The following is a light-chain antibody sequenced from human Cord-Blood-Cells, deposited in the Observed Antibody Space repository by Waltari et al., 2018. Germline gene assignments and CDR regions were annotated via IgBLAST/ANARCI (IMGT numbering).Light chain of an antibody. V-gene: IGLV1-47*01. CDR1: SSNIGSNY. J-gene: IGLJ1*01. Sequence: QSVLTQPPSASGTPGQRVTIPCSGSSSNIGSNYVYWYQQLPGTAPKLLIYWNNQGPSGLPGRFSGSKSGTSASLAISGLRSKDEADYYCAAWDDSLSGYVFGTGTKVTVL. CDR3: AAWDDSLSGYV. CDR2: WNN.